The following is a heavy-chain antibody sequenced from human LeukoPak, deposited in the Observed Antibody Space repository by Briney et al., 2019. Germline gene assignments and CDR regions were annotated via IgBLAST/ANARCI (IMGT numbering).Heavy chain of an antibody. D-gene: IGHD5-18*01. Sequence: GGSLRLSCAASGFPFSSYGMSWVRQAPGEGLEWVSAISGSGGSTYYAVSVKGRFTIYRDNSKNTLYLQMNSVRAEDTAVYYCAKIRGYSLIVYYMDVWGKGTRVTVSS. CDR3: AKIRGYSLIVYYMDV. V-gene: IGHV3-23*01. J-gene: IGHJ6*03. CDR2: ISGSGGST. CDR1: GFPFSSYG.